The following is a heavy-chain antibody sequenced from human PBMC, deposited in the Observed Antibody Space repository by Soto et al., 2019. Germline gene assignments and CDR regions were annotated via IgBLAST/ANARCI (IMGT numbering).Heavy chain of an antibody. CDR2: IIPIFGTA. CDR1: RAAFSKFI. CDR3: AKVRYSSPMGYYYGMDV. Sequence: GASVKVSCKASRAAFSKFIVTWVPQAPGLGLEWVGGIIPIFGTANYAQKFQGRVTITADESTSTSYMEVNNLRSEDTAVYYCAKVRYSSPMGYYYGMDVWGQGTTVTVSS. J-gene: IGHJ6*02. D-gene: IGHD6-19*01. V-gene: IGHV1-69*13.